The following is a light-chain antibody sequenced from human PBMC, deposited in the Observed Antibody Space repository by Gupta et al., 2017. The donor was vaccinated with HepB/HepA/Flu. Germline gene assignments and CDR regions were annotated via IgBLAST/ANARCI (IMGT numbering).Light chain of an antibody. CDR3: QQYNNWLIT. CDR2: GAS. Sequence: EIVMTQSPATLSVSQGERATLSCRTSQSVSNNLAWYQQKPGQAPRLLIYGASTRTTGIPARFSGAGSGTQFTLTISSLQSEDFAVYYCQQYNNWLITFGQGTRLEIK. V-gene: IGKV3-15*01. CDR1: QSVSNN. J-gene: IGKJ5*01.